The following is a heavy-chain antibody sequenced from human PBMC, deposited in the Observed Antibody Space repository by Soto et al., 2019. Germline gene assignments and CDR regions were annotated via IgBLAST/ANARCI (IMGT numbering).Heavy chain of an antibody. J-gene: IGHJ6*03. Sequence: ASVKVSCKASGYTFTGYDINWVRQATGQGLEWMGWMNPNSGNTGYAQKFQGRVTMTRNTSISTAYMELSSLRSEDTAVYYCARPPRAQYYDFWSGYYGNYYYYMDVWGKGTTVTVSS. V-gene: IGHV1-8*01. CDR3: ARPPRAQYYDFWSGYYGNYYYYMDV. CDR2: MNPNSGNT. CDR1: GYTFTGYD. D-gene: IGHD3-3*01.